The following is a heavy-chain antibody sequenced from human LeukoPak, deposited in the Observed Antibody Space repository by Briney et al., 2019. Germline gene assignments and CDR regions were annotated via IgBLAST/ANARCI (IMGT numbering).Heavy chain of an antibody. D-gene: IGHD3-9*01. CDR3: ARVITRYQLACGY. J-gene: IGHJ4*02. Sequence: SVKVSCKASGGTFSSYAISWVRQAPGQGLEWMGGIIPIFGTANYVQKFQGRVTITADESTSTAYMELSGLRSEDTAVYYCARVITRYQLACGYWGQGTLVTVSS. CDR2: IIPIFGTA. V-gene: IGHV1-69*13. CDR1: GGTFSSYA.